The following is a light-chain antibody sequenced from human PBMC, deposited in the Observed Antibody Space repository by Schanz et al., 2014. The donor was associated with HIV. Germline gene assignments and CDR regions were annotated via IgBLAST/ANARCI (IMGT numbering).Light chain of an antibody. CDR2: EVN. J-gene: IGLJ2*01. CDR3: SSYAGSLPLV. V-gene: IGLV2-8*01. CDR1: SSDVGAYNS. Sequence: QSALTQPPSASGSPGQSVTFSCTGTSSDVGAYNSVSWYQQEPGKAPKLIIYEVNKRPSGVPDRFSGSKSGNTASLTVSGLQAEDEADYYCSSYAGSLPLVFGGGTKLTVL.